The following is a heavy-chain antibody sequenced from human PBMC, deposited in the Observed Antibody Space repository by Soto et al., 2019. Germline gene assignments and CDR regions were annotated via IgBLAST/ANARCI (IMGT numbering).Heavy chain of an antibody. CDR3: AADCSSTSCIPY. Sequence: DVQLVESGGGLVKPGGSLRLSCAASGFTFSSYSMNWVRQAPGKGLEWVSSISSSSRYIYYADSVKGRFTISRDNAKNSRYPQMNSLRAEDTAVYYRAADCSSTSCIPYWGQGTLVTVSS. D-gene: IGHD2-2*01. V-gene: IGHV3-21*01. CDR2: ISSSSRYI. J-gene: IGHJ4*02. CDR1: GFTFSSYS.